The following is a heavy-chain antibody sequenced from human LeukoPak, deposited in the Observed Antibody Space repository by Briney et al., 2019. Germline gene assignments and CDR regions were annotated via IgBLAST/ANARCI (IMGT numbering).Heavy chain of an antibody. D-gene: IGHD1-26*01. CDR1: GGTFSRHT. CDR3: AKAPTPSIVGAMAD. CDR2: ITPMFGTS. Sequence: SVKVSCKASGGTFSRHTISWVRQSPGQGLEWMGGITPMFGTSNYAQKFRGRVTITADESTSTAYVELSSLRSEDTAVYYCAKAPTPSIVGAMADWGQGTLVTVSS. V-gene: IGHV1-69*13. J-gene: IGHJ4*02.